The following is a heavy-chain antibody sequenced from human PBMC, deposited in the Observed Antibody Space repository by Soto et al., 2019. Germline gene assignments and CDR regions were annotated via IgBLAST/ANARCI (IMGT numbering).Heavy chain of an antibody. D-gene: IGHD2-21*02. V-gene: IGHV1-2*06. CDR1: GYTFTKYY. J-gene: IGHJ4*02. CDR2: INPNTGGT. CDR3: ARQLAYCGGDCYTEPIDY. Sequence: GASVKVSCKASGYTFTKYYVLWVRQAPGQGLEWVGRINPNTGGTNYAQKFQDRVTMTRDTSITTAYMELSRLRSDDTAVYYCARQLAYCGGDCYTEPIDYWGQGTQATVSS.